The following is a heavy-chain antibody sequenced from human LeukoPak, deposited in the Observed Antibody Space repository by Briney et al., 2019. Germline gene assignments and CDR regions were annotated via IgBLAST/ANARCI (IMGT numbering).Heavy chain of an antibody. CDR2: ISFDGSNK. J-gene: IGHJ5*02. Sequence: TGGSLRLSCAASGFTFSSYGMHWVRQDPGKGLEWVAVISFDGSNKYYADSVKGRFTISRDNSKNTLYLQMNSLRVEDTAVYYCAKGYGQQLVNNWFDPWGQGTLVTVSS. CDR1: GFTFSSYG. CDR3: AKGYGQQLVNNWFDP. V-gene: IGHV3-30*18. D-gene: IGHD6-13*01.